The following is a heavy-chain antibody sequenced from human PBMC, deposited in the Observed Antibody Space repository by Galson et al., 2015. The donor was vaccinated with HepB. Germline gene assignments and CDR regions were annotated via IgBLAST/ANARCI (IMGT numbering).Heavy chain of an antibody. J-gene: IGHJ6*02. CDR1: GFTFRSYA. Sequence: SLRLSCAASGFTFRSYAMTWVRQAPGKGLEWVSGITGSGGTTYYADSVKGRFTISRDNSKNTLYLQMNTLRAEDTAVYYCAKDVTSSWSYYYYSGMDVWGQGTTVTVSS. CDR3: AKDVTSSWSYYYYSGMDV. CDR2: ITGSGGTT. D-gene: IGHD6-13*01. V-gene: IGHV3-23*01.